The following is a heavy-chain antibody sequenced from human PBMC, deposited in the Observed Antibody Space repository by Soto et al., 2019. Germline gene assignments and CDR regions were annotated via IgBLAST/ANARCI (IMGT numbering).Heavy chain of an antibody. V-gene: IGHV3-15*07. Sequence: GGSLRLSCAASGFTFSNAWMNWVRQAPGKGLEWVGRIKTKPDGGTTDYAAPVKGRFAIARDDSKNTLYLQMNSLKNEDTAVYYCTTTQYSSTWTDAFDIWGQGTMVTVSS. CDR1: GFTFSNAW. D-gene: IGHD6-13*01. J-gene: IGHJ3*02. CDR2: IKTKPDGGTT. CDR3: TTTQYSSTWTDAFDI.